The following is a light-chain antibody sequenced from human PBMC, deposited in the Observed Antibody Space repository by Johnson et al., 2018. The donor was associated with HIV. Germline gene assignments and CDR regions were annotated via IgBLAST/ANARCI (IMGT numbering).Light chain of an antibody. J-gene: IGLJ1*01. CDR2: DNN. V-gene: IGLV1-51*01. Sequence: QSVLTQPPSVSAAPGQKVTISCSGSSSNIGNNYVSWYQHLPGTAPKLLIYDNNKRPSGIPDRFSGSKSGTSATLGITGLQTGDEADYYFGTWDSSLSAFYVFGTGTKVTVL. CDR3: GTWDSSLSAFYV. CDR1: SSNIGNNY.